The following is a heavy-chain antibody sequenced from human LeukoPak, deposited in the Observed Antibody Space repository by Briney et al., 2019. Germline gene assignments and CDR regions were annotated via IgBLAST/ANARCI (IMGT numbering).Heavy chain of an antibody. J-gene: IGHJ5*02. CDR3: TRDFNWFDP. CDR2: INPNSGGT. V-gene: IGHV1-2*02. Sequence: ASVKVSCKASGYTFTGYYMHWVRRAPGQGLEWMGWINPNSGGTNYAQKFQGRVTMTRDTSISTAYMELNGLRSDGTAVYYCTRDFNWFDPWGQGTLVTVSS. CDR1: GYTFTGYY.